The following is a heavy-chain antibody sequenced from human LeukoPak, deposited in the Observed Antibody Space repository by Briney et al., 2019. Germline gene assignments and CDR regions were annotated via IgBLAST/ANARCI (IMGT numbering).Heavy chain of an antibody. CDR2: ISGSGTST. J-gene: IGHJ6*02. Sequence: GGSLRLSCAVSGLTFSNYAMSWVRQAPGKGLEWVSAISGSGTSTYYADSVKGRFTISRDNSKNTLYLQMNSLRAEDTAVYYCAKTKDNYYYYGMDVWGQGTTVTVSS. CDR1: GLTFSNYA. V-gene: IGHV3-23*01. CDR3: AKTKDNYYYYGMDV.